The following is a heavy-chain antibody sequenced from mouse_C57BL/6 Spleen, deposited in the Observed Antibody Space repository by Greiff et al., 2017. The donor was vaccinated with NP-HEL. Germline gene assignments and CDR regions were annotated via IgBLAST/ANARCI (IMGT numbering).Heavy chain of an antibody. J-gene: IGHJ4*01. CDR3: ARRDDGEYAMDD. Sequence: QVQLQQPGAELVKPGASVKISCKASGYAFSSYWMNWVKQRPGKGLEWIGQIYPGDGDTNYNGKFKGKATLTADTSSSTAYMQLSSLTSEDSAGDFCARRDDGEYAMDDWGQGTSVTVSS. CDR2: IYPGDGDT. V-gene: IGHV1-80*01. D-gene: IGHD2-14*01. CDR1: GYAFSSYW.